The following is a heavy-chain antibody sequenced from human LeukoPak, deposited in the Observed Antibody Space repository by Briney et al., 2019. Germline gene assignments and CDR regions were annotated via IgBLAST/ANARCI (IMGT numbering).Heavy chain of an antibody. D-gene: IGHD3-22*01. CDR3: ARHDPLITMIIGERAFDI. V-gene: IGHV4-59*08. J-gene: IGHJ3*02. Sequence: SETLSLTCTVSGGSISSSYRSWIRQPPGKGLEWIGYINYSGSTNYNPSLKNRVTISVDTSRNQFSLRLSSVTAADTAVYYCARHDPLITMIIGERAFDIWGQGTMVTVPS. CDR2: INYSGST. CDR1: GGSISSSY.